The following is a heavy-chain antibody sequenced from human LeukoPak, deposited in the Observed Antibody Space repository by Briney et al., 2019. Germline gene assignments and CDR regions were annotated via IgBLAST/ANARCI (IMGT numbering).Heavy chain of an antibody. CDR3: ARHLGRITMVGDWFDP. V-gene: IGHV4-39*01. D-gene: IGHD3-10*01. CDR1: GGSISSSSSY. CDR2: IYYSGST. J-gene: IGHJ5*02. Sequence: SETLSLTCAVSGGSISSSSSYWGWIRQPPGTGLEWIGGIYYSGSTYYNPSRKSRITISVDTSKNQFSLKLSSVTAADTAVYYCARHLGRITMVGDWFDPWGQGSLVTVSS.